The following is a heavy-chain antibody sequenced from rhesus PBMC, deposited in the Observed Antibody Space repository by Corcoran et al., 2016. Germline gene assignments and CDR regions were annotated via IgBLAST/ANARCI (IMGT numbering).Heavy chain of an antibody. CDR2: IYGSGGST. V-gene: IGHV4-93*01. CDR3: ARTIVVVITFGGEFDY. CDR1: GGSISSSNW. Sequence: QVQLQESGPAVVKPSETLSLTCAVSGGSISSSNWWSWIRQSPGKGLGWIGGIYGSGGSTEYNPSLKSRVTISKDTSKNQFSLKLSSVTAADTAVYYCARTIVVVITFGGEFDYWGQGVLVTVSS. J-gene: IGHJ4*01. D-gene: IGHD3-16*01.